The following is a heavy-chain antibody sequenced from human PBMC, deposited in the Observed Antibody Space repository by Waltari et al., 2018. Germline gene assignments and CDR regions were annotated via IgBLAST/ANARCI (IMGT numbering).Heavy chain of an antibody. CDR3: ARVLLDFYYGMDV. V-gene: IGHV3-33*01. CDR1: GFTFSSYG. D-gene: IGHD3-3*01. CDR2: IWYDGSNK. Sequence: QVQLVESGGGVVQPGRSLRLSCAASGFTFSSYGMHWVRQAPGKGLEWVAVIWYDGSNKYYADSVKGRFTISRDNPKNTLYLQMNSLRAEDTAVYYCARVLLDFYYGMDVWGQGTTVTVSS. J-gene: IGHJ6*02.